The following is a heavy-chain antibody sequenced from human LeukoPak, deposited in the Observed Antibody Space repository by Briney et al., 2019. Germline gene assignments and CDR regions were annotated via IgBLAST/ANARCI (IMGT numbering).Heavy chain of an antibody. J-gene: IGHJ4*02. CDR2: IYYSGST. CDR1: GGSISSTNYY. CDR3: ASPATYYYDSSGYYAFDY. V-gene: IGHV4-39*07. Sequence: SETLSLTCTVSGGSISSTNYYWGWIRQPPGKGLEWIGSIYYSGSTYYNPSLKSRVTISVDTSKNHFSLKLSSVTAADTAVYYCASPATYYYDSSGYYAFDYWGQGTLVTVSS. D-gene: IGHD3-22*01.